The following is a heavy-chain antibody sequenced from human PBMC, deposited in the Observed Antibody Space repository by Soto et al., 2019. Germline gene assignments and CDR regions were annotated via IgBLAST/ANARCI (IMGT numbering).Heavy chain of an antibody. CDR3: ARTDYGSGSYYNFDY. CDR1: GASISSGDW. V-gene: IGHV4-4*02. Sequence: QVQLQESGPGLVMPSGTLSLTCAVSGASISSGDWWTWVRQSPGKGLEWIGEIHHSGSTNYNPSLRIRVIISVDESKNQFSLKLSSVTAADTAVYYCARTDYGSGSYYNFDYWGQGTLVTVSS. CDR2: IHHSGST. J-gene: IGHJ4*02. D-gene: IGHD3-10*01.